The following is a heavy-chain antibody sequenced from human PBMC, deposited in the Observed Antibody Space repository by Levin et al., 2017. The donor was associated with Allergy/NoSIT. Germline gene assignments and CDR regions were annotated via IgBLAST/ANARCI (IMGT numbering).Heavy chain of an antibody. CDR2: ISGSGGST. CDR3: ANRPYYYDSSGYQYWYFDL. D-gene: IGHD3-22*01. V-gene: IGHV3-23*01. J-gene: IGHJ2*01. Sequence: GGSLRLSCAASGFTFSSYAMSWVRQAPGKGLEWVSAISGSGGSTYYADSVKGRFTISRDNSKNTLYLQMNSLRAEDTAVYYCANRPYYYDSSGYQYWYFDLWGRGTLVTVSS. CDR1: GFTFSSYA.